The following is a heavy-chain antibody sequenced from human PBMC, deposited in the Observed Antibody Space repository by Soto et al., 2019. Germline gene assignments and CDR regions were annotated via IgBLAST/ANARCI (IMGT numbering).Heavy chain of an antibody. Sequence: ASVKVSCKVSGYTLTELSMHWVRQAPGKGIEWMGGFDPEDGETIYAQTFQGRVTMTEDTSTDTAYMELSSLRSEDTAVFYCACFYGYCAHLFQHSGPGTLGTGSS. CDR2: FDPEDGET. CDR1: GYTLTELS. V-gene: IGHV1-24*01. CDR3: ACFYGYCAHLFQH. D-gene: IGHD4-17*01. J-gene: IGHJ1*01.